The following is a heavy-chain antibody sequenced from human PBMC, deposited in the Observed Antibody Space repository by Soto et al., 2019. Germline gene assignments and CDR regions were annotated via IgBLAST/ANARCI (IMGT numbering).Heavy chain of an antibody. CDR1: GYTLTELS. CDR2: FDPEDGET. CDR3: ARRSWYPNWFDP. D-gene: IGHD6-13*01. Sequence: ASVKVSCKVSGYTLTELSMHWVRQAPGKGLEWMGRFDPEDGETIYAQKFQGRVTMTADTSTSTAYMELRSLRSDDTAVYYCARRSWYPNWFDPWGQGTLVNVSS. J-gene: IGHJ5*02. V-gene: IGHV1-24*01.